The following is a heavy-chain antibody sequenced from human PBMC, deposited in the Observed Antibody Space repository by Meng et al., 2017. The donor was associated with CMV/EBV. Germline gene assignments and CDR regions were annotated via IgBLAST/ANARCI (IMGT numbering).Heavy chain of an antibody. CDR1: GGSFSGYY. CDR2: INHSGST. V-gene: IGHV4-34*01. Sequence: QVQLQQWGAGLFKPSETLSLTCAVYGGSFSGYYWSWIRQPPGKGLEWIGEINHSGSTNYNPSLKSRVTISVDTSKNQFSLKLSSVTAADTAVYYCARGGIAAAGPFDYWGQGTLVTVSS. J-gene: IGHJ4*02. D-gene: IGHD6-13*01. CDR3: ARGGIAAAGPFDY.